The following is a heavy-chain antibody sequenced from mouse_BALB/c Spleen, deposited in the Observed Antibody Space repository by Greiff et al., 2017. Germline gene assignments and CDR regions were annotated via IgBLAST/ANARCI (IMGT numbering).Heavy chain of an antibody. CDR1: GFTFSDYY. J-gene: IGHJ3*01. Sequence: EVQGVESGGGLVKPGGSLKLSCAASGFTFSDYYMYWVRQTPEKRLEWVATISDGGSYTYYPDSVKGRFTISRDNAKNNLYLQMSSLKSEDTAMYYCARDGKGIFAYWGQGTLVTVSA. CDR3: ARDGKGIFAY. V-gene: IGHV5-4*02. CDR2: ISDGGSYT.